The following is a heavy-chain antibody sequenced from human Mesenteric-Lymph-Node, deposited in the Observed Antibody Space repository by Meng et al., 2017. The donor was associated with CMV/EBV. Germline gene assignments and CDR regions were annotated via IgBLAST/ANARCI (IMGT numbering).Heavy chain of an antibody. CDR1: GFTFSSFW. Sequence: GESLKISCAASGFTFSSFWMSWVRQAPGKGLEWVANIKQDGSEKYYVDSVRGRFIISRDNAKNSLYLQINSLRVGDTAVYYCARERITTFGENYGMDVWGQGTTVTVSS. D-gene: IGHD3-3*01. V-gene: IGHV3-7*03. J-gene: IGHJ6*02. CDR3: ARERITTFGENYGMDV. CDR2: IKQDGSEK.